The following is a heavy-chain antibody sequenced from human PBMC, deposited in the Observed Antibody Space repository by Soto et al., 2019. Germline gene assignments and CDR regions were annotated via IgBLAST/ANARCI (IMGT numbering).Heavy chain of an antibody. D-gene: IGHD1-1*01. CDR2: ISYIGDT. CDR1: GGSISIPAHF. V-gene: IGHV4-31*03. Sequence: SETLSLTCTVSGGSISIPAHFLSWIRLHPEKGLEWIGYISYIGDTNYSPSLSSRITISADTSKSQFSLNLSSVTAADTAIYYCAKGGTTAQWFAPWGQGNLVTVSS. CDR3: AKGGTTAQWFAP. J-gene: IGHJ5*02.